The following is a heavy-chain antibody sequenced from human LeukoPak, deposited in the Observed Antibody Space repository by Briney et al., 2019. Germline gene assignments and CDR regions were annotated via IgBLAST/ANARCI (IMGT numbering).Heavy chain of an antibody. J-gene: IGHJ3*02. CDR3: ARGQILWWPNDALDI. CDR1: GGSFSGYY. V-gene: IGHV4-34*01. Sequence: PSETLSLTCAVYGGSFSGYYWSWIRQPPGKGLEWIGEINHSGSTNYNPSLKSRVTISVDTSKNQFSLKLSSVTAADTAVYYCARGQILWWPNDALDIWGQGTMDTVSS. CDR2: INHSGST. D-gene: IGHD2-21*01.